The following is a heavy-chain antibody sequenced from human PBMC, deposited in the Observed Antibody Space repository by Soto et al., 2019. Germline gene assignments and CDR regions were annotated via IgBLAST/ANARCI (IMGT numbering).Heavy chain of an antibody. D-gene: IGHD3-10*01. V-gene: IGHV4-34*01. CDR2: INHSGST. CDR1: GGSFSGYY. Sequence: SETLSLTCAVYGGSFSGYYWSWIRQPPGKGLEWIGEINHSGSTNYNPSLKSRVTISVDTSKNQFSLKLSSVTAADTAVYYCARYNGSGMDYYGMDVWGQGITVTVSS. CDR3: ARYNGSGMDYYGMDV. J-gene: IGHJ6*02.